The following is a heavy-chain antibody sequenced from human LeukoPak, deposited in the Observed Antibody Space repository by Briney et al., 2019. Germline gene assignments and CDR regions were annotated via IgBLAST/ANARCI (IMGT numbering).Heavy chain of an antibody. CDR2: ISVYNGNT. CDR1: GYTFSSYG. Sequence: ASVKVSCKASGYTFSSYGITWVRQAPGQGLEWMGWISVYNGNTNYAQKLQGRVTMTTDTSTSTAYMELRSLRSDDTAVYYCASSPLYGDYVLYFDYWGQGTLVTVSS. D-gene: IGHD4-17*01. J-gene: IGHJ4*02. CDR3: ASSPLYGDYVLYFDY. V-gene: IGHV1-18*01.